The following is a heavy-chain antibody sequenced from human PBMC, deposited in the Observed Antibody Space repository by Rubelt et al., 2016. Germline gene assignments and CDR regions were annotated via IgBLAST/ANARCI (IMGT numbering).Heavy chain of an antibody. CDR1: GYSFSSYS. Sequence: DVQLVESGGGLVQPGGSLTLSCATSGYSFSSYSMNWVRQALGEGLVWVSRINSDGSITNYADSVKGRFTISRDNAKNTLYLQMTSLRADDTAVYYCARDLGSSPFDYWGQGTLVTVS. CDR3: ARDLGSSPFDY. D-gene: IGHD3-16*01. CDR2: INSDGSIT. J-gene: IGHJ4*02. V-gene: IGHV3-74*01.